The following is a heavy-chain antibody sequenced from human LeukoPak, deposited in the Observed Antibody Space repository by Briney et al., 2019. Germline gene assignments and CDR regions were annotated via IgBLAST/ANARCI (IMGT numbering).Heavy chain of an antibody. Sequence: SETLSLTCAVSGGSISSGGYSWSWIRQPPGKGLEWIGYIYHSGSTYYNPSLKSRVTISVDRSKNQFSLKLSSVTAADTAVYYCARTCIAARRANAFDIWGQGTMVTVSS. D-gene: IGHD6-6*01. CDR3: ARTCIAARRANAFDI. J-gene: IGHJ3*02. CDR2: IYHSGST. V-gene: IGHV4-30-2*01. CDR1: GGSISSGGYS.